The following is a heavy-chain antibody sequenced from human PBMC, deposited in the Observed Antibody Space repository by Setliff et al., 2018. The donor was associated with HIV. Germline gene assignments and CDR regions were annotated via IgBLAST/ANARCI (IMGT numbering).Heavy chain of an antibody. Sequence: PSETLSLTCTVSGGSISSGSYYWSWIRQPAGKGLEWIGHIHTSGSTKYNPSLKSRVTISVDTSKNQFSLRLSSVTAADTAVYYCARQGLVLVPASIDWRLPPSPIDYWGQGALVTVSS. V-gene: IGHV4-61*09. CDR3: ARQGLVLVPASIDWRLPPSPIDY. J-gene: IGHJ4*02. CDR2: IHTSGST. D-gene: IGHD2-2*01. CDR1: GGSISSGSYY.